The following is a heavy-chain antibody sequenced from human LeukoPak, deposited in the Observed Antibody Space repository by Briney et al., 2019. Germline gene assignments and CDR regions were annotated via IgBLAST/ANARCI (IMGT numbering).Heavy chain of an antibody. CDR2: VYNSGST. Sequence: SETLSLTCTVSGGSVSSVTYYWSWIRQPPGKGLEWIGYVYNSGSTNYNPSLESRVTISVDTSKNKFSLKLTSVTAADTAVYFCASRAKLYSGSGSPGDAFEIWGQGTMVTVSS. CDR3: ASRAKLYSGSGSPGDAFEI. V-gene: IGHV4-61*01. D-gene: IGHD3-10*01. CDR1: GGSVSSVTYY. J-gene: IGHJ3*02.